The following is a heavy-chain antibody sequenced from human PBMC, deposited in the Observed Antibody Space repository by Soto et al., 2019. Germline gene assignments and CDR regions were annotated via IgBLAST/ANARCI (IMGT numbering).Heavy chain of an antibody. Sequence: ASVKVSCKASGYTFTSYDINWVRLATGQGLEWMGLMNPNSGNTSYAQKFQGRVTMTRDTSTSTVYMELSSLRSEDTAVYYCARVGVVTARHFDYWGQGTLVTVSS. J-gene: IGHJ4*02. CDR2: MNPNSGNT. D-gene: IGHD2-21*02. CDR3: ARVGVVTARHFDY. V-gene: IGHV1-8*01. CDR1: GYTFTSYD.